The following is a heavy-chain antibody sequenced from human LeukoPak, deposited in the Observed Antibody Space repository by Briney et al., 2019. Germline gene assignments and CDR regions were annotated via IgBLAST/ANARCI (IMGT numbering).Heavy chain of an antibody. CDR2: INHSGST. CDR3: ARGRYRLRYSSGSHEAFDI. V-gene: IGHV4-34*01. CDR1: GGSFSGYY. Sequence: SETLSLTCAVYGGSFSGYYWSWIRQPPGKGLEWIGEINHSGSTNYNPSLKSRVTISVDTSKNQFSLKLSSVTAADTAVYYCARGRYRLRYSSGSHEAFDIWGQGTMFTVSS. D-gene: IGHD6-19*01. J-gene: IGHJ3*02.